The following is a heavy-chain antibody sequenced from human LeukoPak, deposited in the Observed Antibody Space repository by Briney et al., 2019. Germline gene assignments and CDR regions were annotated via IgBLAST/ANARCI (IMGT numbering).Heavy chain of an antibody. Sequence: GASLRLSCAASGFTFSSYAMSWVRQAPGKGLEWVSVISGSGGSTYYADSVKGRFTISRDNSKNTLYLQMNSLRDEDTAVYYCANLESGDDVSDIWGQGTMVTVSS. J-gene: IGHJ3*02. CDR2: ISGSGGST. D-gene: IGHD5-12*01. V-gene: IGHV3-23*01. CDR1: GFTFSSYA. CDR3: ANLESGDDVSDI.